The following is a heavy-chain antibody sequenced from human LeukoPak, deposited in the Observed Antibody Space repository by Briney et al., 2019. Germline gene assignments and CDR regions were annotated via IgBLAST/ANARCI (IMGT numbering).Heavy chain of an antibody. CDR3: ARTYYGSGTYKARSYYMDV. V-gene: IGHV4-34*01. CDR2: INHSGST. CDR1: GGSFSGYY. J-gene: IGHJ6*03. D-gene: IGHD3-10*01. Sequence: SETLSLTCAVYGGSFSGYYWSWIRQPPGKGLEWIGEINHSGSTNYNPSLKSRVTISVDTSKNQFSLKLSSVTAADTAVYYCARTYYGSGTYKARSYYMDVWGKGTTVTVSS.